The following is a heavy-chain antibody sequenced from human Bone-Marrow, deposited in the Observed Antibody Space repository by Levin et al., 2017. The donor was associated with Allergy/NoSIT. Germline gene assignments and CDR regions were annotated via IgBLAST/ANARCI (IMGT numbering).Heavy chain of an antibody. CDR2: IYHSGST. D-gene: IGHD2-2*02. V-gene: IGHV4-30-2*01. CDR3: ARGQIPQLDY. J-gene: IGHJ4*02. Sequence: PSETLSLTCAVSGGSISSGGYSWSWIRQPPGKGLEWIGYIYHSGSTYYNPSLKSRVTISVDRSKNQFSLKLSSVTAADTAVYYCARGQIPQLDYWGQGTLVTVSS. CDR1: GGSISSGGYS.